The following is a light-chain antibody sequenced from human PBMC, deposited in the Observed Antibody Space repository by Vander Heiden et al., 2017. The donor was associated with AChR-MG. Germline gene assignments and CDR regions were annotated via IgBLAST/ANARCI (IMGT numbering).Light chain of an antibody. CDR3: QQYKSYPYS. V-gene: IGKV1-5*03. Sequence: DIQMTQSPSTLSASVGDRVTITCRASQTIINWLAWYQQKPGKAPKLLIHKTFSLETGVPSRFSGSGSGTEFTLTISSLQPDDSATYYCQQYKSYPYSFGQGTKLEIK. J-gene: IGKJ2*03. CDR2: KTF. CDR1: QTIINW.